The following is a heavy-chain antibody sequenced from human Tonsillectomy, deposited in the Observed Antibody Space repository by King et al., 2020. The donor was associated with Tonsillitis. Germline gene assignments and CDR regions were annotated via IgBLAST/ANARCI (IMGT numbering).Heavy chain of an antibody. V-gene: IGHV3-33*01. CDR3: ARDRYDSRNIWTGHFDFDY. J-gene: IGHJ4*02. Sequence: QVQLVESGGGVVQPGRSLRLSCAASGFTFSNYGLHWVRQAPGKGLEWVAVIWYDGSIKYYADSVKGRFTISRDNSKNTLYLQINSLSAEDTAVYYCARDRYDSRNIWTGHFDFDYWGQGTLVTVSS. CDR1: GFTFSNYG. D-gene: IGHD3-9*01. CDR2: IWYDGSIK.